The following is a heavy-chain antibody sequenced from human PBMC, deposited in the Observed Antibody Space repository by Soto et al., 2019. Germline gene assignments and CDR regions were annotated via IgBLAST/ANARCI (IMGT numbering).Heavy chain of an antibody. Sequence: QVQLVESGGGVVQPGRSLRLSCAASGFTFSSYAMHWVRQAPGKGLEWVAVISYDGSNKYYADSVKGRFTISRDNSKNTLYLQMNSLRAEDTAVYYCARDPSASSSWYGVGYQLGGGWGQGTLVTVSS. CDR1: GFTFSSYA. J-gene: IGHJ4*02. CDR3: ARDPSASSSWYGVGYQLGGG. CDR2: ISYDGSNK. V-gene: IGHV3-30-3*01. D-gene: IGHD6-13*01.